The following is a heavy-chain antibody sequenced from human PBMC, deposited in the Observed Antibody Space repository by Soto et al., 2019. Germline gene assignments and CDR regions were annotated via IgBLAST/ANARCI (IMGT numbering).Heavy chain of an antibody. CDR2: IYYSGST. J-gene: IGHJ5*02. CDR1: GGSISSGGYY. V-gene: IGHV4-31*03. D-gene: IGHD2-8*01. CDR3: ARDLGYCTNGVCLESWFDT. Sequence: SETLSLTCTVSGGSISSGGYYWSWIRQHPGKGLEWIGYIYYSGSTYYNPSLKSRVTISVDTSKNQFSLKLSSVTAADTAVYYCARDLGYCTNGVCLESWFDTWGQGTLVTVSS.